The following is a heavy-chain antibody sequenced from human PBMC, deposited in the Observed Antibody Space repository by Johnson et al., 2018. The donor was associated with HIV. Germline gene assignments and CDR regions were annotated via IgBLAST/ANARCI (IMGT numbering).Heavy chain of an antibody. CDR1: GFTFSNYA. V-gene: IGHV3-30*04. CDR2: ISYDGSYK. Sequence: QVQLVESGGGVVQPGRSLRLSCAASGFTFSNYAMHWVRQAPGKGLEWLSVISYDGSYKYYADSVKGRFTISRDNPKSALYLQMNSLRAEDTAVYYCAREGDGGAFDIWGQGTMVTVSS. CDR3: AREGDGGAFDI. J-gene: IGHJ3*02. D-gene: IGHD3-16*01.